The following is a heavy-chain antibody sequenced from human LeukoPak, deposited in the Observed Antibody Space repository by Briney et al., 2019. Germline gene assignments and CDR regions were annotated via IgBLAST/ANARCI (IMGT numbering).Heavy chain of an antibody. CDR3: AAGTNYDTLTTYAFDI. Sequence: PGGSLRLSCAASGFTVSSNYMSWVRQAPGKGLEWVSIIYSGGRTYYADSVKGRFTISRDNSKNTLYLQMNSLRAEDTAVYYCAAGTNYDTLTTYAFDIWGQGTMVTVSS. D-gene: IGHD3-9*01. CDR1: GFTVSSNY. CDR2: IYSGGRT. J-gene: IGHJ3*02. V-gene: IGHV3-66*01.